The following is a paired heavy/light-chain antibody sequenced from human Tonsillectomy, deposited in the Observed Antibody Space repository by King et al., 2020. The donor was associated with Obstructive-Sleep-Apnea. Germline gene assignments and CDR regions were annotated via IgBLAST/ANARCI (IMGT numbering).Heavy chain of an antibody. J-gene: IGHJ4*02. D-gene: IGHD3-10*01. CDR2: INHSGST. V-gene: IGHV4-34*01. CDR1: GGSLSGYY. CDR3: ARGLPYGSGTYLDSVY. Sequence: QVQLQQWGAGLLKPSETLSLTCAVYGGSLSGYYWSWIRQPPGKGLEWIGEINHSGSTNHNPSLESRVTMSVDTSKNQFSLKLSSVTAADTAVYYCARGLPYGSGTYLDSVYWGQGTLVTVSS.
Light chain of an antibody. CDR2: LGS. CDR3: MQTLQIPYT. Sequence: DIVMTQSPLSLPVTPGEPASISCRSSQSLLHSNGYNYLDWYLQKPGQSPQLLIYLGSNRASGVPDRFSGSGSGTDFTLKISRVEAEDVGVYICMQTLQIPYTFGQGTKLEIK. CDR1: QSLLHSNGYNY. J-gene: IGKJ2*01. V-gene: IGKV2-28*01.